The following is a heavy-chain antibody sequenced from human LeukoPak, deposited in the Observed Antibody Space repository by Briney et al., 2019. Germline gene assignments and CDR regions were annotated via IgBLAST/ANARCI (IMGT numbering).Heavy chain of an antibody. V-gene: IGHV1-69*13. CDR1: GGTFSSCA. CDR2: IIPIFGTA. Sequence: GASVKVSCKASGGTFSSCAISWVRQAPGQGLGWMGGIIPIFGTANYAQKFQGRVTITADESTSTAYMELSSLRSEDTAVYYCASRGQTGYYSPYYYYGMDVWGQGTTVTVSS. J-gene: IGHJ6*02. CDR3: ASRGQTGYYSPYYYYGMDV. D-gene: IGHD3-9*01.